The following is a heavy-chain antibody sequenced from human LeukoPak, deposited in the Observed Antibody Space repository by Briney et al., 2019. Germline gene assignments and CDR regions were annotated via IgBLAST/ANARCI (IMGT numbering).Heavy chain of an antibody. Sequence: GESLKISCKGSGYSFTSYWIGWVRQMPGKGLEWMGIIYPGDSDTRYSPSFQGQVTISDDKSISTAYLQWSSLKASDTAMYYCARLNYYDSSGYESNWFDPWGREPWSPSPQ. CDR3: ARLNYYDSSGYESNWFDP. V-gene: IGHV5-51*01. J-gene: IGHJ5*02. CDR2: IYPGDSDT. CDR1: GYSFTSYW. D-gene: IGHD3-22*01.